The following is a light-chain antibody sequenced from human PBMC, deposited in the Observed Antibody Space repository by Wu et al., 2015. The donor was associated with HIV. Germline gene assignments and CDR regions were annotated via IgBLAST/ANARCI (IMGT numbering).Light chain of an antibody. J-gene: IGKJ2*01. CDR1: QSVSSN. Sequence: MVMTQSPATLSVSPGETATLSCRASQSVSSNLAWYQQKPGQAPRLLIYDASIRATGIPARFSGSGSGTEFTLTISSLQSEDFAVYYCHQYNNWHTFGQGTKLEIK. CDR2: DAS. V-gene: IGKV3-15*01. CDR3: HQYNNWHT.